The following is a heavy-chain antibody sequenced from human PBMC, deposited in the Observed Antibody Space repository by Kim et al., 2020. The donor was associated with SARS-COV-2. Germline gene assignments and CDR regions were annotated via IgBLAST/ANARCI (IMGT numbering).Heavy chain of an antibody. J-gene: IGHJ4*02. D-gene: IGHD1-1*01. CDR3: ARETLD. V-gene: IGHV3-30*10. CDR2: NDGTEI. Sequence: NDGTEIYYTAAVKGRFTGSRDNSKNTLYLQMNSLRGDDSAMYYCARETLDWGQGTLVTVSS.